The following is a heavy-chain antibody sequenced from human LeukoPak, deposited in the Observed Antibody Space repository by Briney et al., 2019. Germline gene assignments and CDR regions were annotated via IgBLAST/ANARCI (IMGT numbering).Heavy chain of an antibody. V-gene: IGHV4-39*07. D-gene: IGHD3-22*01. Sequence: SETLSLTCTVSGGSISSSSYYWGWIRQPPGKGLEWIGSIYYSGSAYYNPSLKSRVTMSVDTSKNQFSLKLSSVTAADTAVYYCARKPIVNSAWYYFDYWGQGTLVTVSS. J-gene: IGHJ4*02. CDR2: IYYSGSA. CDR1: GGSISSSSYY. CDR3: ARKPIVNSAWYYFDY.